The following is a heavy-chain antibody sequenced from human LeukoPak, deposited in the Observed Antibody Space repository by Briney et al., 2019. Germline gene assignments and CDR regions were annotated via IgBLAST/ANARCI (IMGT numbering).Heavy chain of an antibody. D-gene: IGHD6-19*01. V-gene: IGHV4-59*08. CDR2: IYYSGSI. J-gene: IGHJ4*02. Sequence: PSETLSLTCSVSGGSISSSYWSWIRRYAGKGLVWIGYIYYSGSIYYNPSLTSRVTISVGTSKSQFSLRLTSGTAADTAVYYCARHGSRAVAGYFDYWGQGTLVTVSS. CDR3: ARHGSRAVAGYFDY. CDR1: GGSISSSY.